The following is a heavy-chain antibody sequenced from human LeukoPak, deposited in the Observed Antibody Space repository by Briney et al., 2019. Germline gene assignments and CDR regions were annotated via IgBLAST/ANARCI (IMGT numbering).Heavy chain of an antibody. Sequence: PSETLSLTCSVSGGSVDTHYWSWIRQPPGKGLEWIGYIRYTGSTTYNPSLKTRVSMSVDTSKNLFSLKLSSVTAADTAVYYCARDIGDDYTNWFDPWGQGTLVTVSS. CDR1: GGSVDTHY. CDR3: ARDIGDDYTNWFDP. J-gene: IGHJ5*02. CDR2: IRYTGST. V-gene: IGHV4-59*02. D-gene: IGHD5-24*01.